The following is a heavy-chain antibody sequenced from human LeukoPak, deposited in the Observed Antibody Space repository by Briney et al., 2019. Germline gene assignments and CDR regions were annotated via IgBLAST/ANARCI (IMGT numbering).Heavy chain of an antibody. D-gene: IGHD4-23*01. CDR1: GFTFSNYW. CDR3: AKSLYGGNPGDAFDI. J-gene: IGHJ3*02. CDR2: IKEDGSEK. V-gene: IGHV3-7*03. Sequence: GGSLRLPCAVSGFTFSNYWMSWVRQAPGKGLEWVANIKEDGSEKDYVDSVKGRFTISRDNSKNTLYLQMNSLRAEDTAVYYCAKSLYGGNPGDAFDIWGQGTMVTVSS.